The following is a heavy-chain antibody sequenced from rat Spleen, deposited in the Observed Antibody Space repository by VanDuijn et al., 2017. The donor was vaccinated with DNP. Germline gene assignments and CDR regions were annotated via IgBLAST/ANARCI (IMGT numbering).Heavy chain of an antibody. J-gene: IGHJ3*01. D-gene: IGHD1-7*01. V-gene: IGHV5S10*01. CDR1: GFTFSDYA. Sequence: EVQLVESGGGLVQPGNSLKLSCAASGFTFSDYAMAWVRQSQKKGLEWVATIIYDGSSTYYRDSVRGRFTISRDYARSTLYLQMDSLRSEDTATYYCATSSYFGYDYGFAYWGQGTLVTVSS. CDR3: ATSSYFGYDYGFAY. CDR2: IIYDGSST.